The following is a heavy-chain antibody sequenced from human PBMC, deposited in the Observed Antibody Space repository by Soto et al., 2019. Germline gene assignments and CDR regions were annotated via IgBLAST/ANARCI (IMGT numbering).Heavy chain of an antibody. CDR2: IDYSGTT. V-gene: IGHV4-30-4*01. Sequence: SETLSLTCTVSGGSTSSSNYYWGWIRQPPGKGLEWIGYIDYSGTTYYNPSLKSRLIISVDTSENQVSLRLTSVTAADTAVYYCVRALMSAYFDSWGQGTPVTVSS. CDR3: VRALMSAYFDS. J-gene: IGHJ4*02. CDR1: GGSTSSSNYY.